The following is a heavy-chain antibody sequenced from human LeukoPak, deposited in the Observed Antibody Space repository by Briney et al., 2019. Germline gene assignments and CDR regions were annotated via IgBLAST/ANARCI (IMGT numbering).Heavy chain of an antibody. CDR2: ISSGGTTI. CDR3: ARAYDWSYSYYMDV. D-gene: IGHD3-16*01. J-gene: IGHJ6*03. CDR1: GFTFTSYT. V-gene: IGHV3-48*04. Sequence: GGSLRLSCAASGFTFTSYTRNWVRQAPGKGLEWVSYISSGGTTIYYADAVKGRFTISRDNAKKSLWLQMNSLRAEDTAVYYCARAYDWSYSYYMDVWGKGITVTVSS.